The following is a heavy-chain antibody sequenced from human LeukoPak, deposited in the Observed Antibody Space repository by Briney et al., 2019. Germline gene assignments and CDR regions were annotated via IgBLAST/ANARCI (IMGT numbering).Heavy chain of an antibody. CDR1: GSTFSSYA. CDR2: ISGSGGST. J-gene: IGHJ4*02. Sequence: PGRSLRLSCAASGSTFSSYAMSSVRPAAGKGLEWVSAISGSGGSTYYADSVKGRFTISRDNSKNTLYLQMNSLRAEDTAVYYCAKNVRALAAADFDYWGQGTLVTVSS. V-gene: IGHV3-23*01. CDR3: AKNVRALAAADFDY. D-gene: IGHD6-13*01.